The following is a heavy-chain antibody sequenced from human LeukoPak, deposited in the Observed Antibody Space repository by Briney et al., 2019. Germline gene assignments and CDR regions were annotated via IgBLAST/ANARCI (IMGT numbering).Heavy chain of an antibody. CDR3: AQGYGNGWYPH. Sequence: GGSLRLSCTVSGFSVSTSGMSWVRQAQGKGLQTISAISVEGESAYYADSVKGRLTISRDNSKNTLYLQMNSLRVEDTAVYFCAQGYGNGWYPHWGQGSLVSVSS. D-gene: IGHD6-19*01. J-gene: IGHJ4*02. CDR2: ISVEGESA. V-gene: IGHV3-23*01. CDR1: GFSVSTSG.